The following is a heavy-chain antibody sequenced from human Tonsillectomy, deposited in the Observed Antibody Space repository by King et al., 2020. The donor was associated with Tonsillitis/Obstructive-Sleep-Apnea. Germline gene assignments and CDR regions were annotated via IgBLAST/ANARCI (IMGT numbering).Heavy chain of an antibody. CDR1: GYRFTSQW. Sequence: VQLVQSGAEVRKPGESLKISCKGSGYRFTSQWIGWGRQMPGKGLEWMGVVFPGDSDTRYSPPFQGHVTISADESISTAYLQWSSLKASDTAIYYCVRHGDDYKPPDHWGQGTRVTVSS. J-gene: IGHJ4*02. CDR3: VRHGDDYKPPDH. D-gene: IGHD2-21*01. V-gene: IGHV5-51*01. CDR2: VFPGDSDT.